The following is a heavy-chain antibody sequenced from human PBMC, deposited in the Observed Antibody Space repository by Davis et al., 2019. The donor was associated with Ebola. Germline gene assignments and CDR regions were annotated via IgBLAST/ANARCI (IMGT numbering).Heavy chain of an antibody. CDR2: IKQDGSEK. Sequence: GESLKISCAASGFTFSNFWMSWVRQAPGKGLEWVANIKQDGSEKYYVDSVKGRFTISRDNAKNSLYLQMNSLRAEDTAVYYCARAGGGVEMATIGYWGQGTLVTVSS. V-gene: IGHV3-7*01. CDR3: ARAGGGVEMATIGY. J-gene: IGHJ4*02. D-gene: IGHD5-24*01. CDR1: GFTFSNFW.